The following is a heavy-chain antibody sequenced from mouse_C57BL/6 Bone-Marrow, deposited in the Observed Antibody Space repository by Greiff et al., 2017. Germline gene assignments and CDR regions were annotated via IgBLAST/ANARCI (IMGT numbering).Heavy chain of an antibody. CDR2: IWRGGST. CDR1: GFSFTSYG. CDR3: ARDSGGTFAY. J-gene: IGHJ3*01. V-gene: IGHV2-2*01. D-gene: IGHD3-2*02. Sequence: QVQLQQSGPGLVQPSQSLSITCTVSGFSFTSYGVHWVSQSPGQGLEWLGVIWRGGSTDNNAAFISRLSISKDNSKAQVFFRMNSLQADDTAIYYCARDSGGTFAYWGQGTLVTVSS.